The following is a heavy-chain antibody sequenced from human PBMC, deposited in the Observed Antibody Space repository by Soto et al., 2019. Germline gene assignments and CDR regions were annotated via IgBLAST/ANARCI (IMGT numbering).Heavy chain of an antibody. CDR1: GGSISSYY. CDR3: ARGAGADGGSSWYGWFDP. V-gene: IGHV4-59*01. D-gene: IGHD6-13*01. CDR2: IYYSGST. Sequence: SETLSLTCTVSGGSISSYYWSWIRQPPGEGLEWIGYIYYSGSTNYNPSLKSRVTISVDTSKNQFSLKLSSVTAADTAVYYCARGAGADGGSSWYGWFDPWGQGTLVTVSS. J-gene: IGHJ5*02.